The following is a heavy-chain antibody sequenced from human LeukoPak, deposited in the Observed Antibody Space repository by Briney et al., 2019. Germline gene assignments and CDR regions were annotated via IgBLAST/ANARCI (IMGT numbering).Heavy chain of an antibody. D-gene: IGHD4-17*01. CDR2: ISGSCSST. CDR3: AKARYRDYGDYAGDAFDI. Sequence: GGSLRLSCAASGFTFSSYAMSWVRQAPGKGLECVSAISGSCSSTYYADSVNVRFTISRDNSKNTLYLQMNSLRAEDTAVYYCAKARYRDYGDYAGDAFDIWGQGTMVTVSS. CDR1: GFTFSSYA. J-gene: IGHJ3*02. V-gene: IGHV3-23*01.